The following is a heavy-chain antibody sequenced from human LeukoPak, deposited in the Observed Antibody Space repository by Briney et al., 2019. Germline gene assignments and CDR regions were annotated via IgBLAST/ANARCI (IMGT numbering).Heavy chain of an antibody. Sequence: ASVKVSCKVSGYSLTELSMHWVRQAPGKGLEWMGGFDPEDGETFYAQKFQGRVTMTKDTSTDTAYMELSSLRSEDTAVYYCTTDYYYDSSGSYYTIDYWGQGTLVTVSS. J-gene: IGHJ4*02. CDR2: FDPEDGET. CDR3: TTDYYYDSSGSYYTIDY. CDR1: GYSLTELS. V-gene: IGHV1-24*01. D-gene: IGHD3-22*01.